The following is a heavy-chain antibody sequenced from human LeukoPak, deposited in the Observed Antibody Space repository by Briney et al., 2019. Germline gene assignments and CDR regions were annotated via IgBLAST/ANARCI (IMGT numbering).Heavy chain of an antibody. J-gene: IGHJ6*02. CDR3: ASADTAMVFPGGYYYGMDV. CDR2: ISSSSSTI. Sequence: GGSLRLSCAASGFIFGDYNMNWVRQAPGKGLEWVSYISSSSSTIYYADSVKGRFTISRDNAKNSLYLQMNSLRAEDTAVYYCASADTAMVFPGGYYYGMDVWGQGTTVTVSS. CDR1: GFIFGDYN. V-gene: IGHV3-48*01. D-gene: IGHD5-18*01.